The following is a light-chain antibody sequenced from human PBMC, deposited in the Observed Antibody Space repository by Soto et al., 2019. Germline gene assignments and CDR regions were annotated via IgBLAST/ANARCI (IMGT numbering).Light chain of an antibody. CDR3: QHYVDWPLT. Sequence: DIQMTQSASTLSASVGDRVTITCRASQSISSWLAWYQQKPGKAPKLLIYDASSLESGVPSRFSGSGSGTEFTLTISSLQPDDFAVYYCQHYVDWPLTFGGGTKVDIK. CDR2: DAS. J-gene: IGKJ4*01. V-gene: IGKV1-5*01. CDR1: QSISSW.